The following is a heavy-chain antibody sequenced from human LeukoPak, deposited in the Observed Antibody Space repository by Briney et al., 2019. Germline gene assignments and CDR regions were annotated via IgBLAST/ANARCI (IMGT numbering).Heavy chain of an antibody. D-gene: IGHD3-22*01. CDR2: INPNSGGT. CDR3: ARVWNYYDSSGYYFDY. V-gene: IGHV1-2*02. J-gene: IGHJ4*02. Sequence: GASVNVSCKASGYTFTGYYMHWVRQAPGQGLEWMGWINPNSGGTNYAQKFQGRVTMTRDTSISTAYMELSRLRSDDTAVYYCARVWNYYDSSGYYFDYWGQGTLVTVSS. CDR1: GYTFTGYY.